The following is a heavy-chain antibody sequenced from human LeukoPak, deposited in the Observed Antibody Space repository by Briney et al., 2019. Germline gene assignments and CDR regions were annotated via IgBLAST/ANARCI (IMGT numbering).Heavy chain of an antibody. D-gene: IGHD6-13*01. V-gene: IGHV3-48*03. Sequence: QPGGSLRLSCAASGFTFSISEMNWVRQAPWKGLEWVSYISSSGGTISYADSVKGRFTISRDNAKNSLYLQMNSLRAEDTAIYYCARSGQHLFDFWGQGTLVTVSS. J-gene: IGHJ4*02. CDR2: ISSSGGTI. CDR1: GFTFSISE. CDR3: ARSGQHLFDF.